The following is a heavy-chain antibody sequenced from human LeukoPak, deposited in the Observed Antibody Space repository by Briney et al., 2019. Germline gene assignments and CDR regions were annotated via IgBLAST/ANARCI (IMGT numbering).Heavy chain of an antibody. CDR3: ARGDLVPDAFDM. J-gene: IGHJ3*02. Sequence: GGSLRLSCAASRFTFSSYWMSWVRQAPGEGLEWVANIKQDGSEKYYVASVRGRFTISRDNAKNSLYLQMNILRAEDTAVYYCARGDLVPDAFDMGGQGTMVTVPS. V-gene: IGHV3-7*04. CDR2: IKQDGSEK. CDR1: RFTFSSYW. D-gene: IGHD6-6*01.